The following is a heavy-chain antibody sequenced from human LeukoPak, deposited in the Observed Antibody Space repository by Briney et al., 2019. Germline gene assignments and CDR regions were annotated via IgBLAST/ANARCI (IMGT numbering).Heavy chain of an antibody. CDR3: ARAAGPAAAFDY. Sequence: GGSLRLSCAASGFTFSSYAMHWVRQAPGKGLEWVAVISYDGSNKYYADSVKGRFTISRDNSKNTLYPQMNSLRTEDTAVYFCARAAGPAAAFDYWGQGTLVTVSS. CDR1: GFTFSSYA. D-gene: IGHD2-2*01. J-gene: IGHJ4*02. CDR2: ISYDGSNK. V-gene: IGHV3-30-3*01.